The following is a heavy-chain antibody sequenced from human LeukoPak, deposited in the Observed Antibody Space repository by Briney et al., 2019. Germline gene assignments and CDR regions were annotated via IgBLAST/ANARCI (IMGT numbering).Heavy chain of an antibody. CDR1: GYTFTSYY. Sequence: ASVKVSCKASGYTFTSYYMHWVRQAPGQGLEWMGIINASSGSTSYAQNFQGRVTMTRDTSSSTVNMELSSLRSEDTAVYDCARGYTYGDYWGQGTLVTVSS. CDR2: INASSGST. V-gene: IGHV1-46*01. CDR3: ARGYTYGDY. D-gene: IGHD5-18*01. J-gene: IGHJ4*02.